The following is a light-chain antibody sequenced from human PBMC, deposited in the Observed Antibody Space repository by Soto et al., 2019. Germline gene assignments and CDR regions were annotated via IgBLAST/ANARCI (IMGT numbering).Light chain of an antibody. CDR1: QTISSW. Sequence: DIQMTQSPSTLSGSVGDRVTITCRASQTISSWLAWYQQKPGKAPKLLIYKASTLKSGVPSRFSGSGSGTEFTLTISSLQPEDFATYYCQQLNSHPRTFGQGTKVDI. J-gene: IGKJ2*01. CDR2: KAS. V-gene: IGKV1-5*03. CDR3: QQLNSHPRT.